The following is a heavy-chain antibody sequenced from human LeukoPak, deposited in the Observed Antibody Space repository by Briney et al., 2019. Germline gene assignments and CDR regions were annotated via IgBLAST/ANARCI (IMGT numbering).Heavy chain of an antibody. D-gene: IGHD2-15*01. CDR1: GGSISSYY. CDR2: ISTSGST. CDR3: AREGSRRLYMDV. J-gene: IGHJ6*03. V-gene: IGHV4-4*07. Sequence: SETLSLTCTVSGGSISSYYWSWIRQPAGKGLESIGHISTSGSTNYNPSLKSRVTMSVDTSKNQFSLKLSSVTAADTAVYYCAREGSRRLYMDVWGRGTTITVSS.